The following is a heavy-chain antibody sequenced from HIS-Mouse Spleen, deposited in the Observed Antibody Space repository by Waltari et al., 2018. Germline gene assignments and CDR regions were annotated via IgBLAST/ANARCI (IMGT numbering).Heavy chain of an antibody. CDR3: AKGGGYCSGGSCYYFDY. D-gene: IGHD2-15*01. CDR2: IWYDGGNK. CDR1: GFTFSSYG. V-gene: IGHV3-33*06. Sequence: QVQLVESGGGVVQPGRSLRLSCAASGFTFSSYGMHWVRQAPGKGLEWVAVIWYDGGNKYYADSVKGRFTISRDNSKNTLYLQMNSLRAEDTAVYYCAKGGGYCSGGSCYYFDYWGQGTLVTVSS. J-gene: IGHJ4*02.